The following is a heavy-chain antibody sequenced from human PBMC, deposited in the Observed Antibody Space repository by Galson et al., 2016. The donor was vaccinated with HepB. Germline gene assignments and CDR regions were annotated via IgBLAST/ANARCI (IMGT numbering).Heavy chain of an antibody. CDR2: IRGRGGSP. CDR3: AKSPDMITFGGIIVIPVHWFDP. CDR1: GFTFSSYA. V-gene: IGHV3-23*01. Sequence: SLRLSCAASGFTFSSYAMSWVRQAPGKGLEWVSSIRGRGGSPYYATSVKGGFTIPKDNSKNTLYLQMNSLRAEDTAVYYCAKSPDMITFGGIIVIPVHWFDPWGQGTLVTVSS. D-gene: IGHD3-16*02. J-gene: IGHJ5*02.